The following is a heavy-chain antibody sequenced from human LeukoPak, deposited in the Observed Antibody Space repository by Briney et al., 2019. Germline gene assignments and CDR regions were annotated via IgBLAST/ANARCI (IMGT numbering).Heavy chain of an antibody. CDR1: GSTFSSYA. Sequence: PGGSLRLSCAAPGSTFSSYAMSWVRQAPGKGLEWVSAISGSGGSTYYADSVKGRFTISRDNSKNTLYLQMNSLRAEDTAVYYCAKVISGVQGVIPYDYWGQGTLVTVSS. D-gene: IGHD3-10*01. J-gene: IGHJ4*02. CDR2: ISGSGGST. CDR3: AKVISGVQGVIPYDY. V-gene: IGHV3-23*01.